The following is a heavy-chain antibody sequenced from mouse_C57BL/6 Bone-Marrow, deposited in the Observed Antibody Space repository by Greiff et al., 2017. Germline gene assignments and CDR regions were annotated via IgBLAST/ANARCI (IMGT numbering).Heavy chain of an antibody. CDR2: IDPSDSYT. J-gene: IGHJ4*01. CDR3: ARWRGYCSSYDYYAMDY. Sequence: QVQLQQPGAELVRPGTSVKLSCKASGYTFTSYWMHWVKQRPGQGLEWIGVIDPSDSYTNYNQKFKGKATLTVDTSSSTAYMQLSSLTSEDSAVYYCARWRGYCSSYDYYAMDYWGQGTSVTVSS. CDR1: GYTFTSYW. V-gene: IGHV1-59*01. D-gene: IGHD1-1*01.